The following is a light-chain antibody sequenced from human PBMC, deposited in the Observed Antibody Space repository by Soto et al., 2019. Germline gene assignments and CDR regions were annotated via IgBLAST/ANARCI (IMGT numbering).Light chain of an antibody. J-gene: IGKJ1*01. CDR3: QHHNSYSQT. Sequence: DIQLTQSPPTLSASVGDRVTITCRASQSIRYYLAWYQQMPGKAPKLLIYGASRLQSGVPSRFSGSGSGTEFTLTISSLQPDEFATYFCQHHNSYSQTFGQGNKVE. CDR1: QSIRYY. V-gene: IGKV1-5*01. CDR2: GAS.